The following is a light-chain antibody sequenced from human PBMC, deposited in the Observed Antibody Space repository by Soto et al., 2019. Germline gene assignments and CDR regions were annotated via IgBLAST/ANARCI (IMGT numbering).Light chain of an antibody. J-gene: IGLJ1*01. CDR2: EVS. CDR3: GSWDSSLSAYV. CDR1: SSDIGDYTH. V-gene: IGLV2-14*01. Sequence: QSALTQPASVSGSPGQSITISCTGTSSDIGDYTHVSWYQQHPGKAPKLIIYEVSDRPSGVSNRFSGSKSGNTASLTISGLQTEDEADYYCGSWDSSLSAYVFGTGTKVTVL.